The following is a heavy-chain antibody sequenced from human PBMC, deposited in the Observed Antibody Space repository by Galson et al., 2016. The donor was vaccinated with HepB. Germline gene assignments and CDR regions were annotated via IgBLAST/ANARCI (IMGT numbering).Heavy chain of an antibody. CDR3: ARASPDSKHKYDY. Sequence: SLRLSCAASGFAFSNFHMSWVRQAPGKGLEWVSDISGSGGSTYYADSVKGRFTISRDNSENTLYLQMSSLRAEDTGLYYCARASPDSKHKYDYWGQGTLVTVSS. V-gene: IGHV3-23*01. D-gene: IGHD5-18*01. CDR2: ISGSGGST. CDR1: GFAFSNFH. J-gene: IGHJ4*02.